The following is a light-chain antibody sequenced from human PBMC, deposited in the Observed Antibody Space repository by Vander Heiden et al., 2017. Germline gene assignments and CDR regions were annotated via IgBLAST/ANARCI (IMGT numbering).Light chain of an antibody. CDR2: GAS. V-gene: IGKV3-20*01. J-gene: IGKJ4*01. CDR3: QQYGSSSFT. CDR1: QSVSSSY. Sequence: ETVLTQSPGTLSLSPGERATLSCRASQSVSSSYLAWYQQKPGQAPRLLIYGASSRATGIPDRFSGSGSGTDFTLTISRLEPEDFAVYYCQQYGSSSFTFGGGTKVEIK.